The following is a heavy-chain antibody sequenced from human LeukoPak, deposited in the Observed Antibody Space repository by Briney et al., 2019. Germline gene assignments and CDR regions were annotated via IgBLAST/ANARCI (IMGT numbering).Heavy chain of an antibody. V-gene: IGHV3-23*01. D-gene: IGHD5-12*01. CDR1: GFTFSTYS. Sequence: GGSLRLSCAASGFTFSTYSMNWVRQAPGKGLEWVSGISPGGGPTYHADSVRGRFTISRDDSKNTLYLQMKNLRAEDTAVYYCAKDGAWLRFDDWGQGILVTVSS. CDR3: AKDGAWLRFDD. CDR2: ISPGGGPT. J-gene: IGHJ4*02.